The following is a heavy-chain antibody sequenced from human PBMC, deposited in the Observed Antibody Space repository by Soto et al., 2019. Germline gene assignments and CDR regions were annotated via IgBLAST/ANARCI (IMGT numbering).Heavy chain of an antibody. D-gene: IGHD3-16*01. V-gene: IGHV3-48*01. CDR3: ARDVSYAFDY. CDR2: ISGSGSPI. CDR1: GFTFSRYS. Sequence: GGSLRLSCAASGFTFSRYSMNWVRQAPGKGLEWISYISGSGSPISYADSVKGRFTISRDNAKNSLFLQMNSLRAEDTAVYYCARDVSYAFDYWGQGALVTVSS. J-gene: IGHJ4*02.